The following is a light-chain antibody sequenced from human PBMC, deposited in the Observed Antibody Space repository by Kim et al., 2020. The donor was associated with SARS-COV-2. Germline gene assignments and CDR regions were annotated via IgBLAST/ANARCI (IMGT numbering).Light chain of an antibody. CDR1: QSITRW. V-gene: IGKV1-5*01. CDR2: DAS. J-gene: IGKJ1*01. Sequence: AFIEDFVTINCRSSQSITRWLAWYQKKRGRAPKHLIYDASRLQSGVPSRFSGSVSEIEFTLTISSRQPDDFATYYCQQYKRTRGTVGQGNKVDIK. CDR3: QQYKRTRGT.